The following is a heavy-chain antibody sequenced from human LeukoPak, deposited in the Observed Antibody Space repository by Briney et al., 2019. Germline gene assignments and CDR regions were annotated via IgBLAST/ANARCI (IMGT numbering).Heavy chain of an antibody. CDR1: GFTFNNYN. J-gene: IGHJ4*02. CDR2: ISSSSSYI. D-gene: IGHD5-24*01. CDR3: ARDRDFDY. Sequence: SGGSLRLSCAASGFTFNNYNMNWVRQAPGKGLEWVSSISSSSSYIYYADSVKGRFTISRDNAKNSLYLQMNSLRVEDKAVYYCARDRDFDYWGQGTLVTVSS. V-gene: IGHV3-21*01.